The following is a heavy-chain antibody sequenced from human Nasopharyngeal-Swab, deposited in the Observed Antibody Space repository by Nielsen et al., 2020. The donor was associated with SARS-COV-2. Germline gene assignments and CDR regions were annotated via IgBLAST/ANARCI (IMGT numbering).Heavy chain of an antibody. CDR3: ARASPTYYYYYMDV. CDR1: GGSFRGYY. CDR2: INHSGST. J-gene: IGHJ6*03. V-gene: IGHV4-34*01. Sequence: SQTLSLTCAVYGGSFRGYYWSWIRQPPGKGLEWIGEINHSGSTNYNPSLKSRVTISVDTSKNQFSLKLSSVTAADTAVYYCARASPTYYYYYMDVWGKGTTVTVSS.